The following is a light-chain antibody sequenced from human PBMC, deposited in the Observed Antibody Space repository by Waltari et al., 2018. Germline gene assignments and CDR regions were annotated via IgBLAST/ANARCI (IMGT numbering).Light chain of an antibody. CDR2: EVR. CDR1: SSDVGGFDY. J-gene: IGLJ2*01. CDR3: SSLAGSSQML. Sequence: QSALTQPPSASGSPGQSVPISCTGTSSDVGGFDYVSWYQQHPGTVPRFMMYEVRTRPLGVPDRCSGSKVGNTATLAGSGLQVEDEAGYYCSSLAGSSQMLLGGGTKLTVL. V-gene: IGLV2-8*01.